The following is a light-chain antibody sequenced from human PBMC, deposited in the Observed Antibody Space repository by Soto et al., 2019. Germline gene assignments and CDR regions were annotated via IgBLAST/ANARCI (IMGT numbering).Light chain of an antibody. CDR2: NDN. Sequence: QPVLTQPPSASGTPGQRVTISCSGSRSNIGSNAVSWYQQLPGTAPKLLIYNDNQRPSGVPDRFSASKSGTSASLAISGLQSEAEADYYSAAWDDSLNARGVFGGGTKLTVL. J-gene: IGLJ3*02. V-gene: IGLV1-44*01. CDR3: AAWDDSLNARGV. CDR1: RSNIGSNA.